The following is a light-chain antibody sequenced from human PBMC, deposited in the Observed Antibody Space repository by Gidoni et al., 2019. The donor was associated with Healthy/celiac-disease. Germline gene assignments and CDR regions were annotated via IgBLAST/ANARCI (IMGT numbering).Light chain of an antibody. CDR1: QSISSY. J-gene: IGKJ5*01. CDR2: AAS. V-gene: IGKV1-39*01. Sequence: DIQMTQSPSSLSASVGDRVTITCRASQSISSYLNWYQQKPGKAPKLRIYAASSLQSGVPPKISGSGSGTDFTLTISSLQPEDFATYYCQQSYSTPSITFGQGTRLEIK. CDR3: QQSYSTPSIT.